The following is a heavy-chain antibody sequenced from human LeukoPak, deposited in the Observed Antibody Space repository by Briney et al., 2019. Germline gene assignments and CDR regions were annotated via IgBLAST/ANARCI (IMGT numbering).Heavy chain of an antibody. CDR3: ASHHPQFRYFDY. J-gene: IGHJ4*02. CDR1: GFTFSSYG. V-gene: IGHV3-33*01. Sequence: GGSLRLSCAASGFTFSSYGMHWVRQAPGKGLEWVAVIWYDGSNKYYADSVKGRFTISRDNSKSTLYLQMNSLRAEDTAVYYCASHHPQFRYFDYWGQGTLVTVSS. CDR2: IWYDGSNK.